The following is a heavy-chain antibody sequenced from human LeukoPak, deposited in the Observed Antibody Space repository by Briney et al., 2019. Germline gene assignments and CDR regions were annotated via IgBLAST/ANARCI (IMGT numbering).Heavy chain of an antibody. CDR3: ARGSHELLWFGELSYFDY. CDR1: GYTFTSYY. J-gene: IGHJ4*02. CDR2: INPSGGST. V-gene: IGHV1-46*01. D-gene: IGHD3-10*01. Sequence: LRASVKVSCKASGYTFTSYYMHWVRQAPGQGLEWMGIINPSGGSTSYAQKFQGRVTMTRDTSTSTVYMELSSLRSEDTAVYYCARGSHELLWFGELSYFDYWGQGTLVTVSS.